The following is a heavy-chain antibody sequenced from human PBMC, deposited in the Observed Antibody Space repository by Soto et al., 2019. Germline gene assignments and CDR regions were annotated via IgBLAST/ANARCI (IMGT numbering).Heavy chain of an antibody. Sequence: SETLSLTCSVSGGSISGHYWSWTRLPAGRRLQWVGRIYSSGTTNYNPSLKSRVRMSVDADRNSFPLRLDSVTAADTAVYYCARNFDIAATGTAFDSWGPGVLVTVSS. D-gene: IGHD6-13*01. CDR3: ARNFDIAATGTAFDS. CDR1: GGSISGHY. V-gene: IGHV4-4*07. CDR2: IYSSGTT. J-gene: IGHJ4*02.